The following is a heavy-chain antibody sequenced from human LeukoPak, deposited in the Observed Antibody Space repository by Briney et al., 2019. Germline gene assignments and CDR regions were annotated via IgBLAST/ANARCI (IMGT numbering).Heavy chain of an antibody. J-gene: IGHJ5*02. CDR3: ARGPTVYVSLTGRRGRNRFDP. CDR2: IYYSGST. D-gene: IGHD3-9*01. CDR1: GGSISSSSYY. Sequence: SETLSLTCTVSGGSISSSSYYWGWIRQPPGKGLEWIGKIYYSGSTYYNPSLKSRVTISVDTSKNQFSLKLSSVTAADTAVYYCARGPTVYVSLTGRRGRNRFDPWGQGTLVTVSS. V-gene: IGHV4-39*07.